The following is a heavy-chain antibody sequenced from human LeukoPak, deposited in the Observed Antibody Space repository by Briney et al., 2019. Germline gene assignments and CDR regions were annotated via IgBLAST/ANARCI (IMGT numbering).Heavy chain of an antibody. D-gene: IGHD5-12*01. V-gene: IGHV5-51*01. CDR3: TRQTGYPSDFDY. Sequence: GESLQISCKASGYRFANYWIGWVRQMPGKGLEWMGIIYPGDSDTKYSPSFQGRVTISADKSTSTAYLQWSSLKASDTAMYYCTRQTGYPSDFDYWAQGTLVTVSS. CDR1: GYRFANYW. J-gene: IGHJ4*02. CDR2: IYPGDSDT.